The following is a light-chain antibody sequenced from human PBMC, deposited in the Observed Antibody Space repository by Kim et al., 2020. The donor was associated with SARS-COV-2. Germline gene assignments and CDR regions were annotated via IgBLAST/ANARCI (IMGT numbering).Light chain of an antibody. J-gene: IGLJ2*01. CDR2: INN. CDR3: AAWDDSLNGLV. V-gene: IGLV1-44*01. Sequence: QPVLTQPPSASGTPGQRVTISCSGSSSNIGSNTVNWYQQLPGTAPKLLIYINNQRPSGVPGRFSGSKSGASASLAISGSGLQSEDEADYYCAAWDDSLNGLVFGGGTKLTVL. CDR1: SSNIGSNT.